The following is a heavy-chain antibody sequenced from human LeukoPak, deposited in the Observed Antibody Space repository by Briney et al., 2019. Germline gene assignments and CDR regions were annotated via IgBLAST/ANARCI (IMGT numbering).Heavy chain of an antibody. V-gene: IGHV3-30*07. D-gene: IGHD3-10*01. J-gene: IGHJ3*01. CDR3: VKDLVDRAFTRGFDV. CDR1: GFTFSSYA. Sequence: GRSLRLSCAASGFTFSSYAMHWVRQAPGKGLGWVAVISYDGSNKYYADSVKGRFTISRDNSKSTLYLQMNSLGAEDAAVYYCVKDLVDRAFTRGFDVWGQGTVVTVSS. CDR2: ISYDGSNK.